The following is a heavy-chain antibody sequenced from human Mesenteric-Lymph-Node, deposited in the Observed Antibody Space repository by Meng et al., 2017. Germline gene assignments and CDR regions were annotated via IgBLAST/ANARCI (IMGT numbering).Heavy chain of an antibody. V-gene: IGHV3-23*01. CDR3: AKDRFESSSWYGILDY. D-gene: IGHD6-13*01. CDR2: ISGSGGST. Sequence: GGSLRLSCVASGFTFSSYAMSCVRQAPGKGLEWVSAISGSGGSTYYADSVKGRFTISRDNSKNTLYLQMDSLRAEDTAVYYCAKDRFESSSWYGILDYWGQGTLVTVSS. CDR1: GFTFSSYA. J-gene: IGHJ4*02.